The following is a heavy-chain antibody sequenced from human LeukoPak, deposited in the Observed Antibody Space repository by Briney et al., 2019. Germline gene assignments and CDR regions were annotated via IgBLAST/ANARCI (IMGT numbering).Heavy chain of an antibody. Sequence: GGSLRLSCTGSGFMFNAYWMSWVRKAPGMGLEWVGKIRQDGGEIFYVDSVRGRFTISRDNTKNSVYLQLNSLRAEDTAVYYCARADLEWYLDLWGRGTLVTVSS. V-gene: IGHV3-7*01. CDR1: GFMFNAYW. CDR2: IRQDGGEI. J-gene: IGHJ2*01. CDR3: ARADLEWYLDL.